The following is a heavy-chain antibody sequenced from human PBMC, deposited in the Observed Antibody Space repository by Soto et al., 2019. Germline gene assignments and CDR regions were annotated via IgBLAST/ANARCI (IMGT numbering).Heavy chain of an antibody. Sequence: PGGSLRLSCAASGFSFSSSGMHWVRQAPDKGLEWVALIWSDGGNKYSAESVEGRFTISRDNSKNTLYLQMNSLRAEDTAVYYCARVSDSSGPGASDIWGQGTLVTVS. D-gene: IGHD3-22*01. CDR3: ARVSDSSGPGASDI. CDR2: IWSDGGNK. V-gene: IGHV3-33*01. CDR1: GFSFSSSG. J-gene: IGHJ3*02.